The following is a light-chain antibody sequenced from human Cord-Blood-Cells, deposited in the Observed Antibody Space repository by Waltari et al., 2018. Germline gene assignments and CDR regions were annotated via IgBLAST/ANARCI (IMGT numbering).Light chain of an antibody. V-gene: IGLV2-8*01. J-gene: IGLJ1*01. CDR2: EVS. CDR1: SSDAGGYNY. Sequence: QSALTQPPSASGSPGQSVTISCTGTSSDAGGYNYVSWYQQHPVKAPKLMIYEVSKRHSGVPDRFSGSKSGNTASLTVSGLQAEDEADYYCSSYAGSNNFVFGTGTKVTVL. CDR3: SSYAGSNNFV.